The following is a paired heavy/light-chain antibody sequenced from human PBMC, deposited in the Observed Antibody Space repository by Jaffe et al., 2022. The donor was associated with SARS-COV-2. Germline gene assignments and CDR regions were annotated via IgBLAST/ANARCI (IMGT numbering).Light chain of an antibody. CDR3: SSYAGRNKI. CDR2: EIT. V-gene: IGLV2-8*01. CDR1: SSDFRDYNY. Sequence: QSALTQPPSASGSPGQSVTISCTGTSSDFRDYNYVSWYQQHPGEAPKLIIYEITKRPSGVPDRFSGSKSGNTASLTVSGLQAEDEADYYCSSYAGRNKIFGGGTKLTVL. J-gene: IGLJ2*01.
Heavy chain of an antibody. J-gene: IGHJ4*02. V-gene: IGHV4-34*01. CDR1: GGSFSDYY. CDR2: INHRGST. D-gene: IGHD2-2*01. Sequence: QVQLQQWGAGLLKPSETLSLTCAVYGGSFSDYYWTWIRQPPGKGLEWIGEINHRGSTNYNPSLKSRVTISGDTSKNQFSLKMTSVTAADTAVYYCARGLGLTVPAVRYFDYWGQGTLVTVSS. CDR3: ARGLGLTVPAVRYFDY.